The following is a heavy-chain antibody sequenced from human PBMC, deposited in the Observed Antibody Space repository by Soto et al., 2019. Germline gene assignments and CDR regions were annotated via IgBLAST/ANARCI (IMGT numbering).Heavy chain of an antibody. V-gene: IGHV3-33*01. CDR3: ARDHYDSSDSPLGDYYGMDV. CDR2: IYYDGSNK. J-gene: IGHJ6*02. Sequence: GGSLRLSCVASGFTLSSDGMHWARQAPGKGLEWVAVIYYDGSNKYYADSVKGRFTISRDNSKNTLYLEMNSLRVEDTAVYYCARDHYDSSDSPLGDYYGMDVWGQGTTVTVSS. CDR1: GFTLSSDG. D-gene: IGHD3-22*01.